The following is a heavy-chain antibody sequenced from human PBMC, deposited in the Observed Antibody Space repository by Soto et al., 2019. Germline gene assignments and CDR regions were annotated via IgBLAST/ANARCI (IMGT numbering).Heavy chain of an antibody. D-gene: IGHD3-9*01. CDR3: TTSPDLNLLYYDILTGYYPLYYFDY. V-gene: IGHV3-15*01. J-gene: IGHJ4*02. CDR1: GFTFSNAW. Sequence: GGSLRLSCAASGFTFSNAWMSWVRQAPGKGLEWVGRIKSKTDGGTTDYAAPVKGRFTISRGDSKNTLYLQMNSLKTEDTAVYYCTTSPDLNLLYYDILTGYYPLYYFDYWGQGTLVTVSS. CDR2: IKSKTDGGTT.